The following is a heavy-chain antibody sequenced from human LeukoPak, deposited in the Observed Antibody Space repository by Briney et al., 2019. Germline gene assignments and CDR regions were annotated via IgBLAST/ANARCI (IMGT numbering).Heavy chain of an antibody. CDR3: ARDPGGSYYYFDY. V-gene: IGHV1-69*13. Sequence: GASVKVSCKASGYSFSGYFMHWVRQAPGQGLEWMGGIIPIFGTANYAQKFQGRVTITADESTSTAYMELSSLRSEDTAVYYCARDPGGSYYYFDYWGQGTLVTVSS. D-gene: IGHD1-26*01. CDR2: IIPIFGTA. J-gene: IGHJ4*02. CDR1: GYSFSGYF.